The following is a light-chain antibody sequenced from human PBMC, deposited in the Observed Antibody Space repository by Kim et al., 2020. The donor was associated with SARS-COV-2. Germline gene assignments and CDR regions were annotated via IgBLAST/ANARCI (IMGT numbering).Light chain of an antibody. CDR1: NGSIARNY. CDR3: QSYDNTEWV. V-gene: IGLV6-57*03. J-gene: IGLJ3*02. CDR2: EHS. Sequence: NFMLTQPLSVSESPGKTVTISCTRSNGSIARNYVQWFQQRPASAPTTVIYEHSHRPSGVPERFSGSIDRSSNSASLTISGLKTEDEADYYCQSYDNTEWVLGGGTKLTVL.